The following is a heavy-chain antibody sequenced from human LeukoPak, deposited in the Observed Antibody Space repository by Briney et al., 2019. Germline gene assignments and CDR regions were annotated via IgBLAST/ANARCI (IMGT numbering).Heavy chain of an antibody. CDR2: INSDGSST. V-gene: IGHV3-74*01. D-gene: IGHD5-12*01. CDR1: GFTFSSYW. CDR3: ARGVVATEFYYYYGMDV. Sequence: GGSLRLSCAASGFTFSSYWMHWVRHAPGKGLVWVSRINSDGSSTSYADSVKGRFTISRDNAKNTLYLQMNSLRAEDTAVYYCARGVVATEFYYYYGMDVWGQGTTVTVSS. J-gene: IGHJ6*02.